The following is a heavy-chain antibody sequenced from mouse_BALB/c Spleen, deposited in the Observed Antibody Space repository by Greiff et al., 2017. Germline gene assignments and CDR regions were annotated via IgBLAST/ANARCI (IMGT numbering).Heavy chain of an antibody. Sequence: VQLQQSGAELARPGASVKLSCKASGYTFTSYWMQWVKQRPGQGLEWIGAIYPGDGDTRYTQKFKGKATLTADKSSSTAYMQLSSLASEDSAVYYCARGRYDVDYWGQGTTLTVSS. V-gene: IGHV1-87*01. D-gene: IGHD2-14*01. CDR3: ARGRYDVDY. CDR2: IYPGDGDT. J-gene: IGHJ2*01. CDR1: GYTFTSYW.